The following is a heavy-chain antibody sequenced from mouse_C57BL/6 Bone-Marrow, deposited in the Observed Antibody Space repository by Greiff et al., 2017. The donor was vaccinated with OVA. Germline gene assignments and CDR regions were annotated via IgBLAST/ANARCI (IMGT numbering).Heavy chain of an antibody. V-gene: IGHV1-81*01. D-gene: IGHD2-5*01. CDR1: GYTFTSYG. CDR2: IYPRSGNT. Sequence: LVESGAELARPGASVKLSCKASGYTFTSYGISWVKQRTGQGLEWIGEIYPRSGNTYYNEKFKGKATLTADKSSSTAYMELRSLTSEDSAVYFWAREGGIYSNYDAMDYWGQGTSVTVSS. J-gene: IGHJ4*01. CDR3: AREGGIYSNYDAMDY.